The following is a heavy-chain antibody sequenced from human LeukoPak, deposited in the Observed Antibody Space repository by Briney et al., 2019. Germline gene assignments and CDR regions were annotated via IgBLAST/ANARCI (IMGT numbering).Heavy chain of an antibody. Sequence: PGGSLRLSCAASGFTFSSYAMSWVRQAPGKGLEWVSAISGSGGSTYYADSVKGRFTISRDNSKNTLYLQMNSLRAEDTAVYYCAKDPSDYGDYFGPGGYWYFDLWGRGTLVTVSS. J-gene: IGHJ2*01. D-gene: IGHD4-17*01. CDR3: AKDPSDYGDYFGPGGYWYFDL. CDR2: ISGSGGST. CDR1: GFTFSSYA. V-gene: IGHV3-23*01.